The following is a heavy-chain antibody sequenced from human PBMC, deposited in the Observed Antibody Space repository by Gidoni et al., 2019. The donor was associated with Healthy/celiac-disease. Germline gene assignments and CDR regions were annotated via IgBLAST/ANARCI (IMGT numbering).Heavy chain of an antibody. CDR3: ARDLVGDYYYGLGY. D-gene: IGHD3-10*01. CDR1: GGSISSRSYY. CDR2: IYYSGRT. V-gene: IGHV4-39*07. J-gene: IGHJ4*02. Sequence: QLQLQESGPGLVKPSETLSLTCTVSGGSISSRSYYWGWIRQPPGKGLEWIGSIYYSGRTYYNPSLKSRVTISVDTSKTQLSLRLSSVTAADTAGYYCARDLVGDYYYGLGYWGQGTLVTVSS.